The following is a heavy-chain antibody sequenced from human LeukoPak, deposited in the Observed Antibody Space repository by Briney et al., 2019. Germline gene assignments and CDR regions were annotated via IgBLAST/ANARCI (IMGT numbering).Heavy chain of an antibody. J-gene: IGHJ1*01. D-gene: IGHD6-6*01. CDR2: IYHSGST. CDR3: ARGGAARLHFQN. V-gene: IGHV4-59*01. Sequence: SETLSLTCTVSGGSISTYYWNWIRQPPGKGLEWIGYIYHSGSTNYNPSLRSRVTISVDTSKNQFSLNLNSVTAADTAVYYCARGGAARLHFQNWGQGTLVTVSS. CDR1: GGSISTYY.